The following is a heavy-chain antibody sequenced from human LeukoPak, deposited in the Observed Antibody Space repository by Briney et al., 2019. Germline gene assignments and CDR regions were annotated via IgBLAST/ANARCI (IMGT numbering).Heavy chain of an antibody. V-gene: IGHV1-8*01. D-gene: IGHD5-18*01. J-gene: IGHJ6*02. Sequence: ASVKVSCKPSGYTFTSYDINWVRQATGQGLEWMGWMNPNSGNTGYAQKFQGRVTMTRNTSISTAYMELSSLRSEDTAVYYCAREGVDTAMVTQLYYYYGMDVWGQGTTVTVSS. CDR1: GYTFTSYD. CDR3: AREGVDTAMVTQLYYYYGMDV. CDR2: MNPNSGNT.